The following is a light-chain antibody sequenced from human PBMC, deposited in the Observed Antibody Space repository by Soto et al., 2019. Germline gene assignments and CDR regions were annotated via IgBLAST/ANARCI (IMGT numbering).Light chain of an antibody. Sequence: QSMLTQLPSVSAAPGQKVSISCSGSTSNVGKNYVSWYQQLPGTAPKLVIYDDRRRPSGIPDRFSGSKSGTSATLAITGLQTGDEADYHCGTWDSSLSVWMFGAGTKLTVL. CDR1: TSNVGKNY. J-gene: IGLJ3*02. V-gene: IGLV1-51*01. CDR2: DDR. CDR3: GTWDSSLSVWM.